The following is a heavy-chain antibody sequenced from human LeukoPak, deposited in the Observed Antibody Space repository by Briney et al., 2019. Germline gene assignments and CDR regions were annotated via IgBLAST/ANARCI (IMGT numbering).Heavy chain of an antibody. CDR2: ISAYNGNT. D-gene: IGHD3-22*01. V-gene: IGHV1-18*01. CDR1: GYTFTSYG. J-gene: IGHJ4*02. Sequence: ASVKVSCKASGYTFTSYGISWVRQAPGQGLEWMGWISAYNGNTNYPQKLQGRVTMTTDTSTSTAYMELRSLRSDDTAVYYCARSPIRITMIVVANFDYWGQGTLVTVSS. CDR3: ARSPIRITMIVVANFDY.